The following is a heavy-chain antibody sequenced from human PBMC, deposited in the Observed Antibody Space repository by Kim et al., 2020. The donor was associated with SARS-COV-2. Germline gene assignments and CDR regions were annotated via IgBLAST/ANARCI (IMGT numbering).Heavy chain of an antibody. D-gene: IGHD6-13*01. V-gene: IGHV3-33*01. J-gene: IGHJ2*01. Sequence: GGSLRLSCAASGFTFSSYGMHWVRQAPGKGLEWVAVIWYDGSNKYYADSVKGRFTISRDNSKNTLYLQMNSLRAEDTAVYYCAREKGIAAGGFDLWGRGTLVTVSS. CDR3: AREKGIAAGGFDL. CDR1: GFTFSSYG. CDR2: IWYDGSNK.